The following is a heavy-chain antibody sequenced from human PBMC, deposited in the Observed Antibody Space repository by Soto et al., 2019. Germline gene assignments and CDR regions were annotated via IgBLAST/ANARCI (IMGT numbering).Heavy chain of an antibody. CDR3: AKDGGGYDTGPLDY. CDR2: ISGSGGST. D-gene: IGHD5-12*01. CDR1: GFTFSSYA. J-gene: IGHJ4*02. Sequence: PGGSLRLSCAASGFTFSSYAMSWVRQAPGKGLEWVSAISGSGGSTYYADSVKGRFTISRDNSKNTLYLQMNSLRAEDTAVYYCAKDGGGYDTGPLDYWGQGTLVTVSS. V-gene: IGHV3-23*01.